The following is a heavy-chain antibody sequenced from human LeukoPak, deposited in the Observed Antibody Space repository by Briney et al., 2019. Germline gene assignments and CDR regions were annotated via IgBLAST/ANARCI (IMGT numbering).Heavy chain of an antibody. CDR2: IYYSGST. Sequence: SGTLSLTCTVSGGSISSYYWSWIRQPPGKGLEWIGYIYYSGSTNYNPSLKSRVTISVDTSKNQFSLKLSSVTAADTAVYYCARGRRGTIFGVVTSNGYLYYYYYMDVWGKGTTVTVSS. V-gene: IGHV4-59*01. D-gene: IGHD3-3*01. CDR3: ARGRRGTIFGVVTSNGYLYYYYYMDV. J-gene: IGHJ6*03. CDR1: GGSISSYY.